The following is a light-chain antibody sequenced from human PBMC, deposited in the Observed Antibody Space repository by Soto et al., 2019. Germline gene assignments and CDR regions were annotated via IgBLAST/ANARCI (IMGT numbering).Light chain of an antibody. CDR2: GAS. CDR1: HSVSSSY. Sequence: EIVLTQSPGTLSLPPGERATLSCRASHSVSSSYLTWYQQRPGQAPRLLIYGASSRATGIPDRFSGSASGTDFTLTISRLEPEDCAVYYCQQYGGSFTFGPGTKVDIK. CDR3: QQYGGSFT. J-gene: IGKJ3*01. V-gene: IGKV3-20*01.